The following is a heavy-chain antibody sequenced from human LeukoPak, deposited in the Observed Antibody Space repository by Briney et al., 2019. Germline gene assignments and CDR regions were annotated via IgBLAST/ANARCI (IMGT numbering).Heavy chain of an antibody. CDR3: ARDPGSSSFDY. Sequence: GGSLRLSCVASGFTFSSFWMSWVRQAPGKGLEFVANIDQDGSVRNYVDSVKGRFIISRDDAKNSLYLQMDSLRAEDTAVYFCARDPGSSSFDYWGLGTPVTVSS. V-gene: IGHV3-7*01. CDR2: IDQDGSVR. D-gene: IGHD6-13*01. CDR1: GFTFSSFW. J-gene: IGHJ4*02.